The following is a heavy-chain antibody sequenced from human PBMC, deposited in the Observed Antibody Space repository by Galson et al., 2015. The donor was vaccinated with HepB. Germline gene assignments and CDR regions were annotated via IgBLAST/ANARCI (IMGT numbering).Heavy chain of an antibody. D-gene: IGHD1-26*01. V-gene: IGHV3-30-3*01. Sequence: SLRLSCAASGFTFSSYAMHWVRQAPGEGLEWVAVISYDGSNKYYADSVKGRFTISRDNSKNTLYLQMNSLRAEDTAVYYCARGGSHHYYYYGMDVWGQGTTVTVSS. CDR2: ISYDGSNK. CDR1: GFTFSSYA. J-gene: IGHJ6*02. CDR3: ARGGSHHYYYYGMDV.